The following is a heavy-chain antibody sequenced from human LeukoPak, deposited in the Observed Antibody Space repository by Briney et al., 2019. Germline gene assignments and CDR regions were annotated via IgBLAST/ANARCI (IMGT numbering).Heavy chain of an antibody. V-gene: IGHV1-18*01. J-gene: IGHJ4*02. Sequence: GASVKVSCKASGYTFTSYGISWVRQAPGQGLEWMGWISAYNGNTNYAQKLQGRVTMTTDTSTSTAYMELRSLRSDDTAVYYCASGEDYYDSSGPFDYWGQGTLVTVSS. CDR1: GYTFTSYG. D-gene: IGHD3-22*01. CDR2: ISAYNGNT. CDR3: ASGEDYYDSSGPFDY.